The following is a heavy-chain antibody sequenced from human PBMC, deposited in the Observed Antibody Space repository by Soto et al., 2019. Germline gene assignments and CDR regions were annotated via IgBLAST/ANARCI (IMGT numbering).Heavy chain of an antibody. CDR2: IYSGGST. J-gene: IGHJ4*02. V-gene: IGHV3-53*01. D-gene: IGHD4-4*01. CDR3: ARDRRDSTVNHEGFDY. Sequence: PGGSLRLSCAASGFTVSSNYMSWVRQAPGKGLEWVSVIYSGGSTYYADSVKGRFTISRDNSKNTLYLQMNSLRAEDTAVYYCARDRRDSTVNHEGFDYWGQGTLVTVSS. CDR1: GFTVSSNY.